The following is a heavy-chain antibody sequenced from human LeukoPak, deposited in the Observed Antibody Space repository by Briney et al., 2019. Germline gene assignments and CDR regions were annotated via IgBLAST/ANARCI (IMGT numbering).Heavy chain of an antibody. CDR3: ARGPGYFQH. V-gene: IGHV6-1*01. CDR2: TYYRSKWYS. J-gene: IGHJ1*01. D-gene: IGHD2-8*02. Sequence: SHTLSLTCAISGDSVSSNSAAWNWVRLSPSRGLEWLGRTYYRSKWYSHYSASVKSRININPDASRNQFSLQLNSVTPEDTAVYYCARGPGYFQHWGQGTLVTVSS. CDR1: GDSVSSNSAA.